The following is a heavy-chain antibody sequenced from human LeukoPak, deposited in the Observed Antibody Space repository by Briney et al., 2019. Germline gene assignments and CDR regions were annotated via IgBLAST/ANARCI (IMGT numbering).Heavy chain of an antibody. D-gene: IGHD3-3*01. CDR2: ISYDGSNK. CDR3: ARPMRNDYDFWSGPTFDI. CDR1: GFTFSSYA. V-gene: IGHV3-30-3*01. Sequence: GGSLRLSCAASGFTFSSYAMHWVRQAPGKGLEWVAVISYDGSNKYYADSVKGRFTISRDNSKNTLYLQMNSLRAEDTAVYYCARPMRNDYDFWSGPTFDIWGQGTMVTVSS. J-gene: IGHJ3*02.